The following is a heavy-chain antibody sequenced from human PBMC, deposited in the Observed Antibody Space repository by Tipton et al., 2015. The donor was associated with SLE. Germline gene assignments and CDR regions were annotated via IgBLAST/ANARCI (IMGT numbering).Heavy chain of an antibody. CDR2: INHGGST. V-gene: IGHV4-34*10. CDR3: ARTLDALDI. J-gene: IGHJ3*02. Sequence: PGLVKPSGTLSLTCSIYGGSFGGYYWSWIRQPPGKGLEWIGEINHGGSTNYNPSLKSRVTISVDTSKNQFSLKLTAVTAADTAVYYCARTLDALDIWGQGTMVTVSS. CDR1: GGSFGGYY.